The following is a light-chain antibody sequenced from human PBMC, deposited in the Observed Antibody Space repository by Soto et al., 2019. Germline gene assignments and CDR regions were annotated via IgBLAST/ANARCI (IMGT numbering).Light chain of an antibody. CDR2: GAS. J-gene: IGKJ4*01. V-gene: IGKV3-20*01. CDR1: QSVSSSY. CDR3: QQYSSSPALT. Sequence: EIVLTQSPGTLSLSPGERATLSCRASQSVSSSYLAWYQQKPGQAPRLLIYGASSSASGIPDRFSGSGSVTDFTLTISRLEPEDFAEYYGQQYSSSPALTFGGGPKVEIK.